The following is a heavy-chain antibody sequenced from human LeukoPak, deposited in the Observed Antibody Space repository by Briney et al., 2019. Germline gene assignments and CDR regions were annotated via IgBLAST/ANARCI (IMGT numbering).Heavy chain of an antibody. V-gene: IGHV2-5*01. D-gene: IGHD3-22*01. CDR1: GFACRTSAGG. CDR3: AHSRYDSSAHY. J-gene: IGHJ4*02. Sequence: SGPTLLKPTQTLTLTCTFSGFACRTSAGGGGWIRQRPGKALEWLSLIYWHDDKRYRPSLKSRRNITKETSKNQVVLTMTNMDPVDTATYYCAHSRYDSSAHYWGQGTLVTVSS. CDR2: IYWHDDK.